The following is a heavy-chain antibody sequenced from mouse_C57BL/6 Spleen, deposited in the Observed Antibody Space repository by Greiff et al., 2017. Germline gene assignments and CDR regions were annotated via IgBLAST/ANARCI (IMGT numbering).Heavy chain of an antibody. CDR1: GYTFTSYG. J-gene: IGHJ1*03. V-gene: IGHV1-81*01. CDR3: ARYYDGYYFRCFDV. Sequence: VQLQQSGAELARPGASVKLSCKVSGYTFTSYGISWVKQRTGQGLEWIGEIYPRSGNTYYNEKFKGKATLTADKSSSTAYMELRSLTSEDSAVYFCARYYDGYYFRCFDVWGTETTGSVSS. D-gene: IGHD2-3*01. CDR2: IYPRSGNT.